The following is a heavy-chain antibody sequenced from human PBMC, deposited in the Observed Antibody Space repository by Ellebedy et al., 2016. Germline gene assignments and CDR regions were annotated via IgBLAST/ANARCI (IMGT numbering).Heavy chain of an antibody. CDR2: IYYSGST. CDR3: AREGWAVAAYWYFDL. V-gene: IGHV4-39*07. J-gene: IGHJ2*01. D-gene: IGHD6-19*01. Sequence: SETLSLTCTVSGGSISSSSYYWGWIRQPPGKGLEWIGSIYYSGSTYYNPSLKSRVTISVDTSKNQFSLKLSSVTAADTAVYYCAREGWAVAAYWYFDLWGRGTLVTVSS. CDR1: GGSISSSSYY.